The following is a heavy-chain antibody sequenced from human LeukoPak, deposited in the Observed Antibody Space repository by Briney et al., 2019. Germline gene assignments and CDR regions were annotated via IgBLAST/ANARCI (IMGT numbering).Heavy chain of an antibody. CDR2: IYYSGST. V-gene: IGHV4-30-4*01. CDR3: ARGDALLDY. Sequence: PSETLSPTCTVSGGSISSGDYYWSWIRQPPGKGLEWIGYIYYSGSTYYNPSLESRITISVDTSKNQFSLRLSSVTAADTAVYYCARGDALLDYWGQGTLVIVSS. CDR1: GGSISSGDYY. J-gene: IGHJ4*02.